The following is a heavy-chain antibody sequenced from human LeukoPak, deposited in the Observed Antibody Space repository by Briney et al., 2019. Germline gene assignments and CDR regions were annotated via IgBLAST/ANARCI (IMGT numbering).Heavy chain of an antibody. CDR3: ARDHRYAFDN. Sequence: GGSLRLSCAASGFTFSRYAMSWVRQAPGEGLEWVSAISGGGDNTYYAGSVRGRFTISRDKARNSLYLQMSSLRVEDTAMYYCARDHRYAFDNWGHGTLVTVSS. CDR2: ISGGGDNT. V-gene: IGHV3-23*01. J-gene: IGHJ4*01. CDR1: GFTFSRYA. D-gene: IGHD5-12*01.